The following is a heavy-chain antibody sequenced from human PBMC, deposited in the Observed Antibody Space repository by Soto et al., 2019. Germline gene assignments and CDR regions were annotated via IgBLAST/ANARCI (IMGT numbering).Heavy chain of an antibody. CDR1: GGTISSSSYY. CDR2: IYYTGNT. CDR3: TRRTVNIRTFYSGLKTHCFDY. J-gene: IGHJ4*02. Sequence: SETLSLTCAVSGGTISSSSYYWGWIRQPPGKGLEWIGSIYYTGNTYYTPSLQSRVAISVDTSKNQFSLKLNSVTAADTAVYYCTRRTVNIRTFYSGLKTHCFDYWGQGALVTVSS. D-gene: IGHD6-19*01. V-gene: IGHV4-39*01.